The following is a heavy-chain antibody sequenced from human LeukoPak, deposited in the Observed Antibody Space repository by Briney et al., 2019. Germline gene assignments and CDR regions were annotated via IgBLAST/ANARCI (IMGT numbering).Heavy chain of an antibody. CDR1: GGSISSSSNF. V-gene: IGHV4-39*01. J-gene: IGHJ4*02. CDR2: IFYSEST. D-gene: IGHD4-17*01. CDR3: ARQMNTVTADY. Sequence: SETLSLTCTVSGGSISSSSNFWGWLRQPPGKGLEWIGSIFYSESTYYNPSLNSLVTISIDTSNNQFSLRLSPVTAADTAVYYCARQMNTVTADYWGQGTLVTVSS.